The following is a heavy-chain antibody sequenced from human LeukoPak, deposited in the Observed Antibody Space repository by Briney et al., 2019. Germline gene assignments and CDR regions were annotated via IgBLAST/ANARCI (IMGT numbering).Heavy chain of an antibody. CDR3: AKDVNVGATYYYYMDV. CDR1: GFTFSDYG. V-gene: IGHV3-30*02. J-gene: IGHJ6*03. CDR2: IRFDDTSK. D-gene: IGHD1-26*01. Sequence: GGSLGLSCAASGFTFSDYGMHWVRQAPGKGLEWVAFIRFDDTSKFYADSVKGRFTIFRDNSKNMLSLQMNSLRVEDTAVYYCAKDVNVGATYYYYMDVWGKGTTVSVSS.